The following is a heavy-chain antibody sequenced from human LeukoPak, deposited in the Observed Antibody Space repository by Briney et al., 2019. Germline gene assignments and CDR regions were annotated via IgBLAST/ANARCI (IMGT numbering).Heavy chain of an antibody. CDR1: GYTFTRYY. CDR3: ARNYGSVDS. D-gene: IGHD4-17*01. Sequence: APVKVSCKASGYTFTRYYMHWVRQPPGQGLEWMGWINPNSGDTNYAQKFQGRVTMTRDTSISTAYMELSRLGSDDTAVYYCARNYGSVDSWGQGTLVTVSS. V-gene: IGHV1-2*02. CDR2: INPNSGDT. J-gene: IGHJ4*02.